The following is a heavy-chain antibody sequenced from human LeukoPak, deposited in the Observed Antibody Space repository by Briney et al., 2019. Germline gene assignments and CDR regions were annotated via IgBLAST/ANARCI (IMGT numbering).Heavy chain of an antibody. D-gene: IGHD3-3*01. Sequence: GGSLRLSCAASGFTFSSYGMAWVRQAPRKGLEWVSDISGGGIRTDYADSVKGRFTISRDNSRHTLYLQMNSLRAEDTAVYYCARDLLWGQGTLVTVSS. CDR1: GFTFSSYG. CDR3: ARDLL. J-gene: IGHJ4*02. V-gene: IGHV3-23*01. CDR2: ISGGGIRT.